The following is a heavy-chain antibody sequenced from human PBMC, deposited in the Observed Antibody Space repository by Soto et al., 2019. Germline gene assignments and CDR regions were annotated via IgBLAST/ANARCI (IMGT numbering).Heavy chain of an antibody. Sequence: QITLKESGPTLVKPTQTLTLTCTFSGFSLSTSGVGVGWIRQPPGKALEWLALIYWDDDKRYSPSLKSRLTITKDTSKNQVVLTMTNMDPVDTATYYCAHRRPATGTLWFGNHVGNWFDPRGQGPLVTVSS. CDR3: AHRRPATGTLWFGNHVGNWFDP. J-gene: IGHJ5*02. CDR1: GFSLSTSGVG. D-gene: IGHD3-10*01. V-gene: IGHV2-5*02. CDR2: IYWDDDK.